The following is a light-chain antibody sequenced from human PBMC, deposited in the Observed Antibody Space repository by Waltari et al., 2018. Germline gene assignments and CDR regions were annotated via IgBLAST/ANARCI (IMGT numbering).Light chain of an antibody. V-gene: IGKV1-5*03. Sequence: DIQMTQSPSALSASVGDRLTITCRASQSISTWLAWYQQKPGKAPKLLIDKASSLHSGVPSRFSGRGSGTEFTLTISSLQPDDFATYYCQQYSTYGTFGQGTKVEIK. CDR2: KAS. CDR1: QSISTW. CDR3: QQYSTYGT. J-gene: IGKJ1*01.